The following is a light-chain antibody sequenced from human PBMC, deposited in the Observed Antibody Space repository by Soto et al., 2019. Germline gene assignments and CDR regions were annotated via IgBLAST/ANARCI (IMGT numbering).Light chain of an antibody. Sequence: QSVLTQPPSVSGDPGQRVTISCTGNSSNLGAGYDVHWYQQLPGTVPKLLIYGNRNRPSGVPDRFSGSKSGSSASLAITGLQVEDEADYYCCSYAGSHVVFGGGTKLTVL. CDR3: CSYAGSHVV. CDR2: GNR. J-gene: IGLJ2*01. CDR1: SSNLGAGYD. V-gene: IGLV1-40*01.